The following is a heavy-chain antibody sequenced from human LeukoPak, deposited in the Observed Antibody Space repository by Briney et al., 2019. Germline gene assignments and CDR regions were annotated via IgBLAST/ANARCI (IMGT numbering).Heavy chain of an antibody. D-gene: IGHD2-2*01. V-gene: IGHV3-11*01. CDR3: ARAGTDIVVVPADDY. CDR1: RFTFSDYY. CDR2: ISSSGSTI. J-gene: IGHJ4*02. Sequence: GGSLRLSCAASRFTFSDYYMSWIRQAPGKGLEWVSYISSSGSTIYYADSVKGRFTISRDNAKNSLYLQMNSLRAEDTAVYYCARAGTDIVVVPADDYWGQGTLVTVSS.